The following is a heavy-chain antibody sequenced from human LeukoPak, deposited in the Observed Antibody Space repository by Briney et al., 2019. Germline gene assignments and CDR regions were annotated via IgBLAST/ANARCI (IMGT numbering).Heavy chain of an antibody. CDR2: IYWDDDK. J-gene: IGHJ4*02. Sequence: SGPTLVKPTQTLTLTCTFSGFSLSTSGVGVGWIRQPPGKALEWLAVIYWDDDKRYSPSLKSRLAISKDTSKNQVVLTMTNMDPVDTATYYCGHRGSRAGFDYWGQGTLVTVSS. D-gene: IGHD6-25*01. CDR3: GHRGSRAGFDY. V-gene: IGHV2-5*02. CDR1: GFSLSTSGVG.